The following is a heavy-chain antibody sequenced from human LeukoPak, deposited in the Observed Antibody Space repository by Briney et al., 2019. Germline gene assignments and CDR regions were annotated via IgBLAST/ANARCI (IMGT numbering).Heavy chain of an antibody. D-gene: IGHD2-2*01. CDR2: INHSGST. V-gene: IGHV4-34*01. CDR1: GGSFSGYY. Sequence: PSETLSLTCAVYGGSFSGYYWSWIRQPPGKGLEWIGEINHSGSTNYNPSLKSRVTISVDTSKNQLSLKLSSVTAADTAVYYCARSRSTSCYYYWGQGTLVTVSS. CDR3: ARSRSTSCYYY. J-gene: IGHJ4*02.